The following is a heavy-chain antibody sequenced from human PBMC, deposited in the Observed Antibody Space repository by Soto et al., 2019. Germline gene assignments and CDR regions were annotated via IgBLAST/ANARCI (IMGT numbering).Heavy chain of an antibody. Sequence: PGGSLRLSCAASGFTFSGYAMSWVRQAPGKGLEWVSGISASGGSTHYADSVKGQFTISRDNSKNTLYLQMNSLRADDTAVYYCAKTPFSSSWYYFDYWGQGTLVTVSS. CDR2: ISASGGST. CDR3: AKTPFSSSWYYFDY. V-gene: IGHV3-23*01. J-gene: IGHJ4*02. D-gene: IGHD6-13*01. CDR1: GFTFSGYA.